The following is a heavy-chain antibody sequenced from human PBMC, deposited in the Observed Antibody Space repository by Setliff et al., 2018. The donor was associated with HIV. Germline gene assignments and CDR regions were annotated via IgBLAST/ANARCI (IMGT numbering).Heavy chain of an antibody. V-gene: IGHV1-69*04. Sequence: SVKVSCKASGGTFSAYAVNWVRQAPGQGLEWMGRIISILGTPNYSHKFQGRVTITADKSTTTTYIELSSLRSDDTAIYYCARDFHVLGYCSADSCPYDASDVWGQGTMVTVSS. CDR1: GGTFSAYA. CDR3: ARDFHVLGYCSADSCPYDASDV. D-gene: IGHD2-15*01. J-gene: IGHJ3*01. CDR2: IISILGTP.